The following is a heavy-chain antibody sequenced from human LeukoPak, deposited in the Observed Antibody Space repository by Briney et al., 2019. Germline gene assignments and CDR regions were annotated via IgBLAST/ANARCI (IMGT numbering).Heavy chain of an antibody. CDR1: GFTFSNSA. Sequence: GGSLRLSCAASGFTFSNSAMSWVRQAPGKGLEWVSTLSGSGITTYYADSVKGRFTISRDNSKNTLYLQMNSLRAEDTAVYYCAKGIYSSGWSYYDYWGHGTLVTVSS. J-gene: IGHJ4*01. CDR2: LSGSGITT. V-gene: IGHV3-23*01. CDR3: AKGIYSSGWSYYDY. D-gene: IGHD6-19*01.